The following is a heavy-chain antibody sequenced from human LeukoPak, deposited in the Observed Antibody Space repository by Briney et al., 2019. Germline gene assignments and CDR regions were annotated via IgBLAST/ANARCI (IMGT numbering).Heavy chain of an antibody. V-gene: IGHV5-51*01. CDR1: GYTFTKYW. J-gene: IGHJ2*01. Sequence: GESLKISCEGSGYTFTKYWIGWVRQMPGKGLEWMGIIHPGDSHTWYSPSFQGQVTISADKSISMAYLQWSSLKASDTAMYFCTRQPGMTAKSWYFDLWGRGALVTVSS. CDR2: IHPGDSHT. CDR3: TRQPGMTAKSWYFDL. D-gene: IGHD2-2*01.